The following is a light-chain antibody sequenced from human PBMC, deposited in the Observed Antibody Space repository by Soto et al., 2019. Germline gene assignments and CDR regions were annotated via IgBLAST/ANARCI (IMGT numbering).Light chain of an antibody. J-gene: IGKJ5*01. Sequence: EIALTQSPATLSLSPGETVTLSCKASQSISSYLAWYQQKPGQAPRLLMYDASNRATGIPARFSGSGSGTDFTLTISRLEPEDFAVYYCQQRSNWLRITFGQGTRLEIK. CDR2: DAS. CDR3: QQRSNWLRIT. CDR1: QSISSY. V-gene: IGKV3-11*01.